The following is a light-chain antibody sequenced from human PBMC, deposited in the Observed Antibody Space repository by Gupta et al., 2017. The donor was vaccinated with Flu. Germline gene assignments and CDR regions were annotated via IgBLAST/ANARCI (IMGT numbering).Light chain of an antibody. CDR1: NIAIKS. CDR3: QVWDDDSAHHLV. Sequence: SYELTQALSVSVAPGQTARITCGGNNIAIKSVHWYQQKSGQAPLRVIYDDSDRPSGIPERFSASNAGNTATLTISRVEDGDEADYYCQVWDDDSAHHLVFGGGTKLTVL. V-gene: IGLV3-21*02. CDR2: DDS. J-gene: IGLJ2*01.